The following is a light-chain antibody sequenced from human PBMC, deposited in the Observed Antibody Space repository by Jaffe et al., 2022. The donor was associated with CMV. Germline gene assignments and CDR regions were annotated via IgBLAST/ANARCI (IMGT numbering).Light chain of an antibody. J-gene: IGLJ3*02. V-gene: IGLV1-44*01. Sequence: QSVLTQPPSASETPGQRVTISCSGSSSNVGSNTVNWYQQLPGTAPKLLIYTNNQRPSGVPDRFSGSKSGTSASLAISGLQSEDEAHYYCSTWDDSLNGPVFGGGTKLTVL. CDR1: SSNVGSNT. CDR3: STWDDSLNGPV. CDR2: TNN.